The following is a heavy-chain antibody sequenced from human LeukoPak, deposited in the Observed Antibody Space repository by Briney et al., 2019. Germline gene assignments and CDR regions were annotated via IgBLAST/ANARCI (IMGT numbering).Heavy chain of an antibody. Sequence: GRALRVSCAASGFTFSSDGMQWVRQAPGKGLERGAVIWYDGSNKYYADSVKGRFTISRDNSKNTLYLQMNSLRAEDTAVYYCARGLDYGSGSYPYYFDYWGQGTLVTVSS. V-gene: IGHV3-33*01. D-gene: IGHD3-10*01. CDR2: IWYDGSNK. CDR3: ARGLDYGSGSYPYYFDY. CDR1: GFTFSSDG. J-gene: IGHJ4*02.